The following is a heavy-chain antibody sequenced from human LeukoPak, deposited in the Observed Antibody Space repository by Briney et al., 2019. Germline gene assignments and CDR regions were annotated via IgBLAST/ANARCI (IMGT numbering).Heavy chain of an antibody. J-gene: IGHJ4*02. CDR3: AREAAAIIDY. V-gene: IGHV4-59*01. Sequence: SETLSLTCTVSGGSISSYYWNWIRQLPGKGLEWIGYTYYNGNTNTNPSLKNRLTISVDTSKNQFSLKLNSVTAADTAVYYCAREAAAIIDYWGQGTLVTVSS. CDR1: GGSISSYY. CDR2: TYYNGNT. D-gene: IGHD6-13*01.